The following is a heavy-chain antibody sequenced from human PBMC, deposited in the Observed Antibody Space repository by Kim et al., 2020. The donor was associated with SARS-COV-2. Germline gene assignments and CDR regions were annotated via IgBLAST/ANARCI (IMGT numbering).Heavy chain of an antibody. J-gene: IGHJ6*01. CDR3: ARGPDSTVTNSYYYFYG. D-gene: IGHD4-17*01. CDR1: GFTFSSYA. V-gene: IGHV3-30*04. Sequence: GGSLRLSCAASGFTFSSYAMHWVRQAPGKGLEWVAVISYDGSNKYYTDSVKGRFTISRDNSKNTLYLQMNSLRAEDTAVYYCARGPDSTVTNSYYYFYG. CDR2: ISYDGSNK.